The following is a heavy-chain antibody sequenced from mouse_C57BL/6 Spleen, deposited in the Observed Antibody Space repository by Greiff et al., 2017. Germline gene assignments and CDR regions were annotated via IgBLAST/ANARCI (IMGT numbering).Heavy chain of an antibody. CDR1: GYTFTSYW. V-gene: IGHV1-69*01. Sequence: QVQLQQPGAELVMPGASVKLSCKASGYTFTSYWMHWVKQRPGQGLEWIGEIDPSDSYTNYNQKFKGKSTLTVDKSSSTAYMHLSSLTSEDSAVYYCARGGYYSNLFAYWGQGTLVTVSA. J-gene: IGHJ3*01. CDR3: ARGGYYSNLFAY. D-gene: IGHD2-5*01. CDR2: IDPSDSYT.